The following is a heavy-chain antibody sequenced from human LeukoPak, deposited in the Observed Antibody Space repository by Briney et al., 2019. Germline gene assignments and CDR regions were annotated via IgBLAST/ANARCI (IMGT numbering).Heavy chain of an antibody. CDR2: ITASSTTI. V-gene: IGHV3-48*03. CDR3: ARDLPGYSYGYDY. J-gene: IGHJ4*02. CDR1: GFSFSNYE. D-gene: IGHD5-18*01. Sequence: GGSLRLSCAASGFSFSNYEMNWVRQAPGKGLEWISYITASSTTIYYADSVKGRFTISRDNAKNSLYLQMNSLRAEDTAVYYCARDLPGYSYGYDYWGQGTLVTVSS.